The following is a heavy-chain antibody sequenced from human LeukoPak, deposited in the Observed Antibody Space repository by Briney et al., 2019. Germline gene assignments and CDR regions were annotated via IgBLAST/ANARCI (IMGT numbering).Heavy chain of an antibody. CDR3: ARRRKGLAFDI. CDR1: GYSISSGYY. J-gene: IGHJ3*02. V-gene: IGHV4-38-2*01. Sequence: SETLSLTCAVSGYSISSGYYWGWIRQPPGEGLEWIGSIYHSGSTYYNPSLKSRVTISVDTSKNQFSLKLSSVTAADTAVYYCARRRKGLAFDIWGQGTMVTVSS. CDR2: IYHSGST.